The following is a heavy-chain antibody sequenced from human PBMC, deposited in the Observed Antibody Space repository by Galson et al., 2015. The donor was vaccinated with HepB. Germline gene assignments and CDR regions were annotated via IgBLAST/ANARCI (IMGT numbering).Heavy chain of an antibody. J-gene: IGHJ6*02. CDR1: GGSISSSNW. V-gene: IGHV4-4*02. CDR2: IYHSGST. D-gene: IGHD2-21*01. Sequence: SETLSLTCAVSGGSISSSNWWSWVRQPPGKGLEWIGEIYHSGSTNYNPSLKSRVTISVDKSKNQFSLKLSSVTAADTAVYYCARDLTPPEKHIVVVRPPTGYYGMDVWGQGTTVTVSS. CDR3: ARDLTPPEKHIVVVRPPTGYYGMDV.